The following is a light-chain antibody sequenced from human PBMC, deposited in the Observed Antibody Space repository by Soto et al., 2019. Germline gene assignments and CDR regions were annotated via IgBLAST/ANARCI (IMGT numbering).Light chain of an antibody. V-gene: IGKV3-15*01. CDR3: QQYGSSQT. CDR1: HSVSSK. J-gene: IGKJ1*01. CDR2: GAS. Sequence: EIVMTQSPATLSVSVGERATLSCRASHSVSSKLAWYQQKPGQAPRLLIYGASTRATDIPARFSGSGSGTEFTLTISSLQSEDFAVYYCQQYGSSQTFGQGTKVEIK.